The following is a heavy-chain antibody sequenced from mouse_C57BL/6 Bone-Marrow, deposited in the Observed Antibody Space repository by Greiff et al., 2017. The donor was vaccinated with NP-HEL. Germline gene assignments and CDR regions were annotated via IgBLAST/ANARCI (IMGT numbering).Heavy chain of an antibody. Sequence: EVQLVESGGGLVKPGGSLKLSCAASGFTFSDYGMHWVRQAPEKGLEWVAYISSGSSTIYYADTVKGRFTISRDNAKNTLFLQMTSLRSEDTAMYYCARPLYDGSLYAMDYWGQGTSVTVSS. CDR1: GFTFSDYG. V-gene: IGHV5-17*01. J-gene: IGHJ4*01. CDR3: ARPLYDGSLYAMDY. D-gene: IGHD1-1*01. CDR2: ISSGSSTI.